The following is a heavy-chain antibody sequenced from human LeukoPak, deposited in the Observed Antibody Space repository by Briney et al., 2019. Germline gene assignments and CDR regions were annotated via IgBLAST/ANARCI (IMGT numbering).Heavy chain of an antibody. J-gene: IGHJ2*01. CDR2: INHSGVT. D-gene: IGHD3-10*01. CDR3: ARQHPHYYGSGSQGPWYFDL. Sequence: SEILSLTCAVYGGSFSGYYGSWVRQPPGKGLEWIGEINHSGVTSYNPSLKSRVTMSVGTSKNQISLKLSSVTAADTAVYYCARQHPHYYGSGSQGPWYFDLWGRGTLVTVSS. V-gene: IGHV4-34*01. CDR1: GGSFSGYY.